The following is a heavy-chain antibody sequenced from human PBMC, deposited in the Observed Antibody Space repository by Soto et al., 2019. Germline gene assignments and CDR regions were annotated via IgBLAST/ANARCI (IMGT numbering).Heavy chain of an antibody. J-gene: IGHJ6*01. Sequence: SLRLSCTTSGFTFSDYAFCWFRHSPGKWLEWVGVVRNKAYGGTTDYAASVKGRFDISRDDSKSIAYLQMNSVTTEDTGVYFCARYTYTSRYSHYGMDVWGHGTTVTVS. D-gene: IGHD3-9*01. CDR3: ARYTYTSRYSHYGMDV. V-gene: IGHV3-49*03. CDR1: GFTFSDYA. CDR2: VRNKAYGGTT.